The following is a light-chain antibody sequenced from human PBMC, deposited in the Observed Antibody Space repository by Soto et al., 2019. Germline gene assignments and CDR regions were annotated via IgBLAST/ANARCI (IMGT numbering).Light chain of an antibody. Sequence: DIQMTQSPASLSASVGDRVTITCRASQSISNYLNWYQQKPGKAPKLLIYAASSVQSGVPSRFSGSGSGTVITLTISRLQAEDVATYYWQHSYSIPLTFGGGTKVEIK. CDR1: QSISNY. CDR3: QHSYSIPLT. V-gene: IGKV1-39*01. CDR2: AAS. J-gene: IGKJ4*01.